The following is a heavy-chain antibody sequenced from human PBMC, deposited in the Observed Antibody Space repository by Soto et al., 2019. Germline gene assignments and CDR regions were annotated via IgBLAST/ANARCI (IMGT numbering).Heavy chain of an antibody. V-gene: IGHV4-39*01. CDR1: GGSISSSSYY. J-gene: IGHJ4*02. D-gene: IGHD3-22*01. CDR2: IYYSGST. Sequence: SETLSLTCTVSGGSISSSSYYWGWIRQPPGKGLEWIGSIYYSGSTYYNPSLKSRVTISVDTSKNQFSLKLSSVTAADTAVYYCASHDSSGYYPFDYWGQGTLVTVSS. CDR3: ASHDSSGYYPFDY.